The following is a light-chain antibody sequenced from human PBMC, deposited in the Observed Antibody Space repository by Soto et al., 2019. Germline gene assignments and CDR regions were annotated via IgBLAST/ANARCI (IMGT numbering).Light chain of an antibody. Sequence: SYELTQPSSVSVSPGQTARITCSGDVLAKKYARWFQQKPGQAPVLVIYKDSERPSGIPERFSGSSSGTTVTLTISGAQVEDEADYYCYSAADNNRVFCGGTKLTVL. CDR1: VLAKKY. V-gene: IGLV3-27*01. J-gene: IGLJ3*02. CDR3: YSAADNNRV. CDR2: KDS.